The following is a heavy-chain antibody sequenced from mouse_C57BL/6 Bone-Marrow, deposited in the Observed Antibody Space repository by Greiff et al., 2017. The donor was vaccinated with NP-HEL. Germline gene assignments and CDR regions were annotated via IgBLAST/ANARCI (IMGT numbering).Heavy chain of an antibody. Sequence: QVQLQQPGAELVKPGASVKLSCKASGYTFTSYWMHWVKQRPGRGLEWIGRLAPTSVGTKYNEKFKSKATLTVSKPSSTAYMQLSSLTSEDSAVYYCALITTVVATGNYAMDYWGQGTSVTVSS. V-gene: IGHV1-72*01. D-gene: IGHD1-1*01. CDR2: LAPTSVGT. J-gene: IGHJ4*01. CDR3: ALITTVVATGNYAMDY. CDR1: GYTFTSYW.